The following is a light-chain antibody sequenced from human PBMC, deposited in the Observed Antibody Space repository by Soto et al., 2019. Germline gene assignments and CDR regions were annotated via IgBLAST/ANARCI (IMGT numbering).Light chain of an antibody. CDR1: SSDVGGYNH. Sequence: QSALTQPASVSGSPGQSITISCTGTSSDVGGYNHVSWYQQHPGKAPKLMIYDVSNRPSGVSNRFSGSKSGNTASLTISGRQAEDEADYYCSSYTSSSTLVVFGGGTKLTVL. CDR2: DVS. J-gene: IGLJ2*01. V-gene: IGLV2-14*01. CDR3: SSYTSSSTLVV.